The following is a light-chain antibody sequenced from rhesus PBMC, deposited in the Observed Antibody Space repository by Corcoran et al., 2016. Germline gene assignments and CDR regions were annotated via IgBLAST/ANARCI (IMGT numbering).Light chain of an antibody. CDR3: CSYTTSSTFV. Sequence: QSALTQPRSVSKSLGQSVTISCTGTSSDIGGYNYVSWYQQHPGKAPKLMIYGVSNRPSGVSDRFSGSKSGNTASLTISGLQAEDEADYYCCSYTTSSTFVFGSGTKLTVL. J-gene: IGLJ6*01. V-gene: IGLV2S7*01. CDR1: SSDIGGYNY. CDR2: GVS.